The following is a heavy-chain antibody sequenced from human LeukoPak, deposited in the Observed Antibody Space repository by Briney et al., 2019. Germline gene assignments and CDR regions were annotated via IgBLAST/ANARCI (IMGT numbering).Heavy chain of an antibody. Sequence: SETLSLTCTVSGGSISSYYWSWIRQPPGKGLEWIGYIHYTGSTTYNPSLKSRVTISVDTSKNQFSLKLRSVTAADTAVYYCARDYGDIPPDWYYDLWGRGTLVTVSS. CDR1: GGSISSYY. D-gene: IGHD4-17*01. CDR3: ARDYGDIPPDWYYDL. V-gene: IGHV4-59*01. J-gene: IGHJ2*01. CDR2: IHYTGST.